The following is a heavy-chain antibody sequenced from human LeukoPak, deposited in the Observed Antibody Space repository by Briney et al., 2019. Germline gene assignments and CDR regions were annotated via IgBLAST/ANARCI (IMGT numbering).Heavy chain of an antibody. Sequence: SETLSLTCAVYGGSFSGYYWSWIRQPPGRGLEWIGEINHSGSTNYNPSLKSRVTISVDTSKNQFSLKLSSVTAADTAVYYCARSGFLTTTDYWGQGTLVTVSS. CDR2: INHSGST. CDR1: GGSFSGYY. V-gene: IGHV4-34*01. CDR3: ARSGFLTTTDY. J-gene: IGHJ4*02. D-gene: IGHD3-3*01.